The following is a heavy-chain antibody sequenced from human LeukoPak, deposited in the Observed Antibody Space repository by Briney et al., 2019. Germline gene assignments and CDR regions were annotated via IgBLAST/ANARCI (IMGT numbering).Heavy chain of an antibody. V-gene: IGHV3-23*01. J-gene: IGHJ4*02. Sequence: PGGSLRLSCAAAGFSFNSYAMNWVRQAPGEGLEWVSIIVASSGSTFYADSVKGRFTISRDNSKNTLYLQMNSLRVEDTAVYYCAKGGYDYVEVAYFDFWGQGTLVTVSS. CDR2: IVASSGST. CDR3: AKGGYDYVEVAYFDF. CDR1: GFSFNSYA. D-gene: IGHD5-12*01.